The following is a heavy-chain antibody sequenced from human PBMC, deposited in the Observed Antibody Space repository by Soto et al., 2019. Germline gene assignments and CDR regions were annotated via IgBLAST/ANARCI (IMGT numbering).Heavy chain of an antibody. J-gene: IGHJ5*01. CDR3: AKARGSNGWFDS. Sequence: EERLVESGGGLVQPGSSLRLSCAASGFTFDDYAMHWVRQAPGKGLEWVSGVSWSGGRIDYADSVKGRLSISRDNAKNSLYLQMNGLRIEDTDLYYFAKARGSNGWFDSWGQGTLVTVSS. CDR1: GFTFDDYA. V-gene: IGHV3-9*01. D-gene: IGHD3-16*01. CDR2: VSWSGGRI.